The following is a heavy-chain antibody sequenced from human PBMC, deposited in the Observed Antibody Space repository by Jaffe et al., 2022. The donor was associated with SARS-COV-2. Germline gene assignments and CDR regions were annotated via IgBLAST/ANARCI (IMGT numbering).Heavy chain of an antibody. V-gene: IGHV1-8*01. CDR3: ARGSLLWFGELSSDAFDI. CDR2: MNPNSGNT. CDR1: GYTFTSYD. J-gene: IGHJ3*02. D-gene: IGHD3-10*01. Sequence: QVQLVQSGAEVKKPGASVKVSCKASGYTFTSYDINWVRQATGQGLEWMGWMNPNSGNTGYAQKFQGRVTMTRNTSISTAYMELSSLRSEDTAVYYCARGSLLWFGELSSDAFDIWGQGTMVTVSS.